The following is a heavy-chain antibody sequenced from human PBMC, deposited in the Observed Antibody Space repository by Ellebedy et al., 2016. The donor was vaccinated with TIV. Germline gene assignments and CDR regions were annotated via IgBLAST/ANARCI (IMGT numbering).Heavy chain of an antibody. CDR2: INHSGST. CDR1: GGSFSGYY. D-gene: IGHD6-19*01. V-gene: IGHV4-34*01. Sequence: SETLSLTCAVYGGSFSGYYWSWIRQPPGKGLEWIGEINHSGSTNYNPSLKSRVTVSVDTSKNQFSLKLSSVTAADTAVYYCARKGKGEEQWLVRVRYFDYWGQGTLVTVSS. CDR3: ARKGKGEEQWLVRVRYFDY. J-gene: IGHJ4*02.